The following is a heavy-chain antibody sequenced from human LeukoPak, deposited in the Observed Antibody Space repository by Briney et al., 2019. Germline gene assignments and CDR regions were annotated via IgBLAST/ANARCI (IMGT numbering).Heavy chain of an antibody. CDR2: ISYDGSNK. CDR1: GFPFNAYW. J-gene: IGHJ3*02. D-gene: IGHD3-3*01. CDR3: ARAYYDFWSGYYTGSAFDI. Sequence: GGSLRLSCAASGFPFNAYWMTWVRQAPGKGLEWVAVISYDGSNKYYADSVKGRFTISRDNSKNTLYLQMNSLRAEDTAVYYCARAYYDFWSGYYTGSAFDIWGQGTMVTVSS. V-gene: IGHV3-30-3*01.